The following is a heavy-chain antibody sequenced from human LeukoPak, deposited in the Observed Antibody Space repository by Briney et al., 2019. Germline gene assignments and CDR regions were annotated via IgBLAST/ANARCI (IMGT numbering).Heavy chain of an antibody. J-gene: IGHJ4*02. Sequence: GGSLRLSCAASGFTFSTYGMHWVRQAPGKGLEWVAFIWFDGSNKFYADSVKGRFTISRDNAENSLYLQMNSLRAEDTAVYYCGTYPHFDYWGQGTLVTVSS. V-gene: IGHV3-33*03. D-gene: IGHD1-7*01. CDR1: GFTFSTYG. CDR3: GTYPHFDY. CDR2: IWFDGSNK.